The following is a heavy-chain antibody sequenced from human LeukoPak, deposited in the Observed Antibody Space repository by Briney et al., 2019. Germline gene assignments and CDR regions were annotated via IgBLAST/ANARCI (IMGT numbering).Heavy chain of an antibody. CDR1: GFTFGGYS. D-gene: IGHD2-2*01. V-gene: IGHV3-49*03. Sequence: LRLSCTASGFTFGGYSMSWFRQAPGKGLEWVGFISRKAYGGTTESAASVNSRLTISSDDYKSIAYLQMNSLNADDTAVYDCTRDLVVVPAATPMDVWGQGTTVTVSS. J-gene: IGHJ6*02. CDR2: ISRKAYGGTT. CDR3: TRDLVVVPAATPMDV.